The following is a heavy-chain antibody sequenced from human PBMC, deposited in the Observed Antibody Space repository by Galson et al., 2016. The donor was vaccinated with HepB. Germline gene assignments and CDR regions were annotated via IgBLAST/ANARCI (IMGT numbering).Heavy chain of an antibody. CDR1: GGTFSSFA. CDR3: AILQF. V-gene: IGHV1-69*13. CDR2: LSPIFGTIFGPA. Sequence: SVKVSCKASGGTFSSFAVSWVRQAPGQGLEWMGWLSPIFGTIFGPANYAQKFQGRVTITADESTSTAYMELSSLRSEDTAVYYCAILQFWGQGTLVTVSS. J-gene: IGHJ4*02. D-gene: IGHD5-24*01.